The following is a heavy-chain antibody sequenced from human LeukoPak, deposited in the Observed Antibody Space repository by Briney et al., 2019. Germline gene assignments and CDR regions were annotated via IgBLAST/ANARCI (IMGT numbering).Heavy chain of an antibody. V-gene: IGHV1-2*02. D-gene: IGHD6-19*01. CDR3: ARSQSSGWLDL. Sequence: ASVKVSCKASEYIFTGYYIHWVRQAPGQGLEWMGWINPNSGGTNYAQKFQGRVTMTRDTSISTAYMELSRLRSDDTAVYYCARSQSSGWLDLWGQGTLVTVSS. J-gene: IGHJ4*02. CDR1: EYIFTGYY. CDR2: INPNSGGT.